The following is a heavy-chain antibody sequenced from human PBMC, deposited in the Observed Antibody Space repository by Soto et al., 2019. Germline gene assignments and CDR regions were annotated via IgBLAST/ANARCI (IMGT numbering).Heavy chain of an antibody. D-gene: IGHD2-2*01. Sequence: EVQLVESGGGLVKPGGSLRLSCAASGFTFSSYSMNWVRQAPGKGLEWVSSISSSSSYICYADSVKGRFTISRDNAKNSLYLQMNSLRAEDTAVYYCARGTPFVVVPAASPYDAFDIWGQGTMVTVSS. J-gene: IGHJ3*02. CDR3: ARGTPFVVVPAASPYDAFDI. CDR1: GFTFSSYS. V-gene: IGHV3-21*01. CDR2: ISSSSSYI.